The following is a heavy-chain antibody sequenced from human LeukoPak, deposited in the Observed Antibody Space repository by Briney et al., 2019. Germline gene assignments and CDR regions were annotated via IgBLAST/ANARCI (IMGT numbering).Heavy chain of an antibody. V-gene: IGHV1-24*01. D-gene: IGHD3-10*02. CDR3: ATLDSYYVKSGRPLLPD. CDR1: GYSVTELS. Sequence: ASVKVSCKVSGYSVTELSMHWVRQAPGLGLEWMGGFNREDAAPIYAQQFQGRVTMTEDTSTDTAYMELSSLRSEDTALYYCATLDSYYVKSGRPLLPDWGQGTLVTVSS. J-gene: IGHJ4*02. CDR2: FNREDAAP.